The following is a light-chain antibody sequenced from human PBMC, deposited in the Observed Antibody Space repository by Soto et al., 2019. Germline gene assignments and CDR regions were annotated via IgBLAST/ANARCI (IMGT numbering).Light chain of an antibody. CDR2: AAS. CDR3: QQNYNAPRT. V-gene: IGKV1-39*01. Sequence: DIQMTQSPSSLSAFVGDRVTITCRASQTISSHLNWYQQKPGKAPKLLIFAASKLQSGVPARFTGSGSGTDFTLNITTLQPDDFATYYCQQNYNAPRTFGGGTKVEVK. J-gene: IGKJ4*01. CDR1: QTISSH.